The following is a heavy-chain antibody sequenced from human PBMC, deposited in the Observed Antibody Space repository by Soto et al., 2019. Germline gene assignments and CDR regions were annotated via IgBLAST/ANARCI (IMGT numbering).Heavy chain of an antibody. V-gene: IGHV1-18*01. CDR2: ISAYNGNT. Sequence: ASVKVSCKASGYTFTSSGISWVRQAPGQGLEWMGWISAYNGNTNYAQKLQGRVTMTTDTSTSTAYMELRSLRSDDTAVYYCASLVVVAATRDAFDIWGQGTMVTLSS. CDR1: GYTFTSSG. J-gene: IGHJ3*02. CDR3: ASLVVVAATRDAFDI. D-gene: IGHD2-15*01.